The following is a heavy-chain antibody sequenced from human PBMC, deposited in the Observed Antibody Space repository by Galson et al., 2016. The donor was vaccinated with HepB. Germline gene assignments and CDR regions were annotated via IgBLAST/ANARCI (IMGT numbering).Heavy chain of an antibody. D-gene: IGHD3-22*01. Sequence: SLRLSCAASGFTFSSYAMHWVRQAPGKGLEWVALISYDGSNEYYTDSVKGRFTISRDSSKNTLYLQMNSLRPEDTAVYSCARVLGPYYDSSGYFGYWGQGTLVTVSS. CDR3: ARVLGPYYDSSGYFGY. CDR1: GFTFSSYA. V-gene: IGHV3-30*04. CDR2: ISYDGSNE. J-gene: IGHJ4*02.